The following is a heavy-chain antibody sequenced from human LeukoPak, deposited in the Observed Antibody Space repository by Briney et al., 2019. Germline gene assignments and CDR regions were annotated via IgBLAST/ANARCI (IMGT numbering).Heavy chain of an antibody. V-gene: IGHV4-59*01. D-gene: IGHD3-10*01. CDR3: ARSELLWFGGVNSGFDY. Sequence: SETLSLTCTVSGGSISSYYWSWIRQPPGKGLEGIGYIYYSGSTNYNPSLKSRVTISLDTSKNQFSLKLSSVTAADTAVYYCARSELLWFGGVNSGFDYWGQGTLVTVSS. J-gene: IGHJ4*02. CDR1: GGSISSYY. CDR2: IYYSGST.